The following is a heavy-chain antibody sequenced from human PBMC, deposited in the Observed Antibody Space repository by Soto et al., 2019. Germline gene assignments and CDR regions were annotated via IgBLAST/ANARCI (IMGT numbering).Heavy chain of an antibody. CDR3: IAVADQGWEFDY. J-gene: IGHJ4*02. CDR1: WFHFSNAL. D-gene: IGHD6-19*01. Sequence: GFPRLSWSAPWFHFSNALVNWVRPDSGKGLEWVGRIKSKTDGGTTDYAAPVKGRFTISRDDSKNTLYLQMNSLKTEDTAVYYCIAVADQGWEFDYWGQGTLVTVSS. CDR2: IKSKTDGGTT. V-gene: IGHV3-15*07.